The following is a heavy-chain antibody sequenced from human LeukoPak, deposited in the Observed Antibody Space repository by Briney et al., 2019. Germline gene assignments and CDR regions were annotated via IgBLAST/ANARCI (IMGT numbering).Heavy chain of an antibody. Sequence: KVSCKASGGTFSSYAISWVRQAPGQGLEWMGGILPIFGTANYAQKFQGRVTITTDESTSTAYMELSSLRSEDTAVYYCAREGLEDSRGYRPGYMDVWGKGTTGTVSS. J-gene: IGHJ6*03. CDR3: AREGLEDSRGYRPGYMDV. D-gene: IGHD3-22*01. V-gene: IGHV1-69*05. CDR1: GGTFSSYA. CDR2: ILPIFGTA.